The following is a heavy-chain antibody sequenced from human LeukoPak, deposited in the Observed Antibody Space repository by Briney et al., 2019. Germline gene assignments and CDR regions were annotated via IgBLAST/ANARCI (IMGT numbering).Heavy chain of an antibody. CDR3: ARLNPDYGGYY. V-gene: IGHV4-59*08. CDR1: GGSISSYY. Sequence: SETLSLTCTVSGGSISSYYWSWIRQPPGKGLEWIGYIYYSGGTNYNPSPKSRVTISVDTSKNQFSLKLSSVTAADTAVYYCARLNPDYGGYYWGQGTLVTVSS. D-gene: IGHD4-17*01. J-gene: IGHJ4*02. CDR2: IYYSGGT.